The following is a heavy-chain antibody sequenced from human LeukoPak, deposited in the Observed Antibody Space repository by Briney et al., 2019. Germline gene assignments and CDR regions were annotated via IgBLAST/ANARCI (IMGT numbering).Heavy chain of an antibody. J-gene: IGHJ6*02. CDR3: ARHTRFGELSEYGMDV. CDR1: GGSISSYY. Sequence: SETLSLTCTVSGGSISSYYWSWIRQPPGRGLEWIGYIYYSGSTNYNPSLKMRVTISVDTSKNQFSLKLSSVTAADTDVYYCARHTRFGELSEYGMDVWGQGTTVTVSS. V-gene: IGHV4-59*08. D-gene: IGHD3-10*01. CDR2: IYYSGST.